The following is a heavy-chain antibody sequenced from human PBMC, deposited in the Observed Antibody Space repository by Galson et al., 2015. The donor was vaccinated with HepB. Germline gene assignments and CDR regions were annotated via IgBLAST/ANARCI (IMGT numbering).Heavy chain of an antibody. V-gene: IGHV3-7*01. Sequence: SLRLSCAVSGFPFSNFWMTWVRQAPGKGLEWVANIKQDGNEKYYVDSVKGRFTISRDNAKNLLYLQMNSLRVEDTAVYYCARRGDFWSGYFGYYYHYMAVWGKGTTVTVSS. CDR3: ARRGDFWSGYFGYYYHYMAV. J-gene: IGHJ6*03. CDR1: GFPFSNFW. CDR2: IKQDGNEK. D-gene: IGHD3-3*01.